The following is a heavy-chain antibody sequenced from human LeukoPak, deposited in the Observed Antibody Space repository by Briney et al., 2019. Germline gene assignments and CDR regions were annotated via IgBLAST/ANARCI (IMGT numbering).Heavy chain of an antibody. J-gene: IGHJ4*02. CDR3: ARAGPYYYDSSGYTFDY. Sequence: ASVKVSCKASGYTFTSYGISWVRQAPGQGLEWMGWISAYNGNTNYAQKLQGRVTTTTDTSTSTAYMELRSLRSDDTAVYYCARAGPYYYDSSGYTFDYWGQGTLVTVSS. CDR1: GYTFTSYG. V-gene: IGHV1-18*01. D-gene: IGHD3-22*01. CDR2: ISAYNGNT.